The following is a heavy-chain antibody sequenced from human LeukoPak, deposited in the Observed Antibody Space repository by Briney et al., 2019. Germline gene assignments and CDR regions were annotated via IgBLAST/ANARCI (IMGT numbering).Heavy chain of an antibody. J-gene: IGHJ3*02. CDR1: GYTFTSYG. V-gene: IGHV1-18*01. D-gene: IGHD3-10*01. Sequence: ASVKVSCKASGYTFTSYGISWVRQAPGQGLEWMGWISAYNGNTHYAQKLQGRVTMTTDTSTSTAYMELRSLRSDDTAVYYCARDTGPYYGSGSYFTDAFDIWGQGTMVTVSS. CDR3: ARDTGPYYGSGSYFTDAFDI. CDR2: ISAYNGNT.